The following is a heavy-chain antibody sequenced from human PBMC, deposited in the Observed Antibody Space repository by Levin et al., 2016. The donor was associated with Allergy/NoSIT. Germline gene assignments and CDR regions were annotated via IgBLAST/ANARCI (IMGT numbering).Heavy chain of an antibody. CDR1: GFTFSSYG. CDR3: ARDEGSHLSYGMDV. J-gene: IGHJ6*02. D-gene: IGHD2/OR15-2a*01. V-gene: IGHV3-33*01. Sequence: GGSLRLSCAASGFTFSSYGMHWVRQAPGKGLEWVAVIWYDGSNKYYADSVKGRFTISRDNSKNTLYLQMNSLRAEDTAVYYCARDEGSHLSYGMDVWGQGTTVTVSS. CDR2: IWYDGSNK.